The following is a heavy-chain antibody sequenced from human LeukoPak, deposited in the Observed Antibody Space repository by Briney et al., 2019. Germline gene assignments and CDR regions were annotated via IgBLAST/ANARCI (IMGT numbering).Heavy chain of an antibody. D-gene: IGHD3-22*01. CDR3: ARDAVLQYYYDSSGYYYRWFDP. J-gene: IGHJ5*02. CDR2: IYCSGST. V-gene: IGHV4-59*01. Sequence: PSETLSLTCTVSGGSISSYYWSWIRQPPGKGLEWIGYIYCSGSTNYNPSLKSRVTISVDTSKNQFSLKLSSVTAADTAVYYCARDAVLQYYYDSSGYYYRWFDPWGQGTLVTVSS. CDR1: GGSISSYY.